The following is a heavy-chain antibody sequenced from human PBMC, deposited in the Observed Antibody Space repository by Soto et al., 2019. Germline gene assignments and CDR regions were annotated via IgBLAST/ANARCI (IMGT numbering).Heavy chain of an antibody. J-gene: IGHJ4*02. Sequence: GGSLRLSCAASGCTFISYGMHWVRQAPGKGLEWVAVISYDGSNKYYADSVKGRFTISRDNSKNTLYLQMNSLRAEDTAVYYCAKGDRGVTIDYWGQGTLVTVSS. D-gene: IGHD3-10*01. CDR1: GCTFISYG. CDR2: ISYDGSNK. V-gene: IGHV3-30*18. CDR3: AKGDRGVTIDY.